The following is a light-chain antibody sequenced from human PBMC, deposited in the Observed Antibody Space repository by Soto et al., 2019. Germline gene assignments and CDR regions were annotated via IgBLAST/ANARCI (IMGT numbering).Light chain of an antibody. CDR3: QSYDRSLSGLYV. J-gene: IGLJ1*01. CDR1: RXDIGSYNY. CDR2: GVS. V-gene: IGLV2-14*01. Sequence: QSVLTQPVSVSGSPGQSITISCSGTRXDIGSYNYVAWYRQFPGKTPKILIYGVSNRPSGVSSRFSGSKSGNTASLTISGLQAEDEADYYCQSYDRSLSGLYVFGTGTKVTVL.